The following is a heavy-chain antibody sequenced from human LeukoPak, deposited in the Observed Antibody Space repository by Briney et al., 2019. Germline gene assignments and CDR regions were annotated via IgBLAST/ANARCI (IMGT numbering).Heavy chain of an antibody. CDR2: ISAYNGNT. J-gene: IGHJ4*02. CDR3: ARHNPNYDILTGYYGGDSFDY. V-gene: IGHV1-18*04. Sequence: GASVKVSCKASGYTFTGYYMHWVRQAPGQGLEWMGWISAYNGNTNYAQKLQGRVTMTTDTSTSTAYMELRSLRSDDTAVYYCARHNPNYDILTGYYGGDSFDYWGQGTLVTVSS. D-gene: IGHD3-9*01. CDR1: GYTFTGYY.